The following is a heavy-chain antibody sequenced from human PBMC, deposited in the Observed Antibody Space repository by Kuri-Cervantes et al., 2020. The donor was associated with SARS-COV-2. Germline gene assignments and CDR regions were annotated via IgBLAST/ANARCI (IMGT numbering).Heavy chain of an antibody. D-gene: IGHD6-13*01. J-gene: IGHJ3*01. CDR3: VRVAIGSLYDAIDV. Sequence: GSLRLSCAVSGGSFSRYYWNWVRQPPGKGLEWIGYVYNTGSTGYNPSLKSRVTISVDTSKRQFSLRLTSVAATDTAVYYCVRVAIGSLYDAIDVWGQGRMVTVSS. CDR1: GGSFSRYY. V-gene: IGHV4-59*01. CDR2: VYNTGST.